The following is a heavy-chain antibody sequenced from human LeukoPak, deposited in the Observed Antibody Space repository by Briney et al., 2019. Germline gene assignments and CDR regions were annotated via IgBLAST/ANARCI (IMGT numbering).Heavy chain of an antibody. CDR3: ARIGYCSGGSCPFDY. D-gene: IGHD2-15*01. CDR2: INPNSGGT. J-gene: IGHJ4*02. Sequence: ASVKVSCKASGYTFTGYYMHWARQAPGQGLEWMGWINPNSGGTNYAQKFQGRVTTTRDTSISTAYMELSRLRSDDTAVYYCARIGYCSGGSCPFDYWGQGTLVTVSS. CDR1: GYTFTGYY. V-gene: IGHV1-2*02.